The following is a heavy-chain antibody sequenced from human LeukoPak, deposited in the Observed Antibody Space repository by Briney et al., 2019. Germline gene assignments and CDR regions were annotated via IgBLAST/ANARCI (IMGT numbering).Heavy chain of an antibody. CDR2: INHSGTT. CDR1: GGSFSDYY. D-gene: IGHD3-9*01. Sequence: SETLSLTCAVSGGSFSDYYWSWIRQPPGKGLEWIGEINHSGTTNYIPSLKSRVTISVDTSNNRFSLKLSSPTAADTAVYYCARAGLRFFDWSQNYYYAMDVWGQGTTVTVSS. CDR3: ARAGLRFFDWSQNYYYAMDV. V-gene: IGHV4-34*01. J-gene: IGHJ6*02.